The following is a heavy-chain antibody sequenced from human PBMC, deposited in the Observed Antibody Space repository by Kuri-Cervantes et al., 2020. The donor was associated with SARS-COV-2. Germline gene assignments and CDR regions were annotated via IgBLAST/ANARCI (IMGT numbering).Heavy chain of an antibody. Sequence: ASVKVSCKASGYTFTDYYMHWVRQAPGQGLEWMGWINPRSGGTKYVEKFQGRVTMTRDTSISTIYMEMSRLRSDDTAVYYCARDPFEKTYDFWSGIFDYWGQGTLVTVSS. CDR3: ARDPFEKTYDFWSGIFDY. J-gene: IGHJ4*02. D-gene: IGHD3-3*01. CDR2: INPRSGGT. V-gene: IGHV1-2*02. CDR1: GYTFTDYY.